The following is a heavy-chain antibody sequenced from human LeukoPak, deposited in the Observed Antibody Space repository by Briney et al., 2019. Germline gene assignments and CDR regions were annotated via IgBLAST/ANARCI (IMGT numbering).Heavy chain of an antibody. Sequence: GGSLRLSCAASGFIFSSYSMSWVRQAPGKGLEWVSSITSSSSYIYYADSVKGRFTISRDNAKKSVYLQMNSLRAEDTAVYYCARGSTYSSGWYTGFDYWGQGSLVTVSS. V-gene: IGHV3-21*01. CDR3: ARGSTYSSGWYTGFDY. D-gene: IGHD6-19*01. CDR1: GFIFSSYS. J-gene: IGHJ4*02. CDR2: ITSSSSYI.